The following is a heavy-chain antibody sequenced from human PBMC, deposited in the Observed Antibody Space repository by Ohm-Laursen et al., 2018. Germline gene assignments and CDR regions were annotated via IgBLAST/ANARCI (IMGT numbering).Heavy chain of an antibody. CDR3: GSTYLHPPLKGRIPISINTSKNQFSVKLRSVTAADTAVYYCARRVAVAPRYYFDY. CDR1: GGSISSYY. V-gene: IGHV4-59*08. CDR2: IYYSGST. J-gene: IGHJ4*02. D-gene: IGHD3-10*01. Sequence: TLSLTCTVSGGSISSYYWTWIRQPPGKGLEWIGYIYYSGSTYYNPSLKSRGTISIDTSKNQYPVKLRSVTAAETAVSYCGSTYLHPPLKGRIPISINTSKNQFSVKLRSVTAADTAVYYCARRVAVAPRYYFDYWGQGTLVTVSS.